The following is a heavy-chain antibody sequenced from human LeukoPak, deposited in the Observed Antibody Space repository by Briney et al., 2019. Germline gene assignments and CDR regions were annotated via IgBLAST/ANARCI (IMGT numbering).Heavy chain of an antibody. CDR3: ASDSGIAAAGSLAY. J-gene: IGHJ4*02. V-gene: IGHV3-30-3*01. D-gene: IGHD6-25*01. Sequence: PGGSLRLSCAASGFTFSSYAMHWVRQAPGKGLEWVAVISYDGSNKYYADSVKGRFTISRDNSKNTLYLQMNSLRAEDTAVSYCASDSGIAAAGSLAYWGQGTLVTVSS. CDR1: GFTFSSYA. CDR2: ISYDGSNK.